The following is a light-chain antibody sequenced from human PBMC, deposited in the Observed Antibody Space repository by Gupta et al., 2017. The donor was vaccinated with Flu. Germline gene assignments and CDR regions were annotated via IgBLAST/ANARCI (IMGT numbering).Light chain of an antibody. J-gene: IGKJ2*03. CDR3: QQDSSFSKS. V-gene: IGKV1-5*03. Sequence: GDRVTITCRASQTISDWLAWYQQRPGKAPKPLIYKASSLETGVPARFSGSGSGTEFTLTINSLQPEDVGVYYCQQDSSFSKSFGQGTKVEIK. CDR1: QTISDW. CDR2: KAS.